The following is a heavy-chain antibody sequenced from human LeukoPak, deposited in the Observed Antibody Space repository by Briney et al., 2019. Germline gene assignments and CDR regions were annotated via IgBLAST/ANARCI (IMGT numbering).Heavy chain of an antibody. Sequence: GESLKISCKGSGYNFHTYWIAWVRQMPGKGLEWMGIIYPGDSDTRYSPSFEGQVTISADKSITTAYLHWSSLQASDTAIYYCARHPSTSVTIATVGNGFDVWGQGTMVTVTS. CDR3: ARHPSTSVTIATVGNGFDV. V-gene: IGHV5-51*01. D-gene: IGHD6-13*01. CDR2: IYPGDSDT. CDR1: GYNFHTYW. J-gene: IGHJ3*01.